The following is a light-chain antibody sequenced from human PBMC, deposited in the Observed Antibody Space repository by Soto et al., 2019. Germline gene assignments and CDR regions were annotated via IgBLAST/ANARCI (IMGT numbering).Light chain of an antibody. CDR1: QDISNY. CDR2: DAS. V-gene: IGKV1-33*01. J-gene: IGKJ2*01. CDR3: QQYDILPPFMYP. Sequence: DIQMTQSPSSLSASVGDRVTITCQASQDISNYLNWYQQKPGKAPKLLIYDASNLETGVPSRFSGSGSGTDFTFPISSLQPEDIATYYCQQYDILPPFMYPWGQGTKLEIK.